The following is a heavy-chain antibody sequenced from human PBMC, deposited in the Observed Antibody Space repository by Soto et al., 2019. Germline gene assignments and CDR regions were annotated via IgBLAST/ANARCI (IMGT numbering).Heavy chain of an antibody. J-gene: IGHJ4*02. D-gene: IGHD4-17*01. CDR2: IKQDGSEK. CDR1: GFTFSSYW. V-gene: IGHV3-7*01. Sequence: GGSLRLSCAASGFTFSSYWMSWVRQAPGKGLEWVANIKQDGSEKYYVDSVKGRFTISRDNAKNSLYLQMNSLRAEDTAVYYCARTRYEGDYGDYFYWGQGTLVTVSS. CDR3: ARTRYEGDYGDYFY.